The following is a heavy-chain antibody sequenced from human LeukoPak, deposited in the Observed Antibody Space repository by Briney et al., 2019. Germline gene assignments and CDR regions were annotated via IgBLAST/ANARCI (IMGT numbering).Heavy chain of an antibody. V-gene: IGHV4-61*02. J-gene: IGHJ5*02. CDR3: AREDYSYPTSGPFDP. Sequence: SQTLSLTCTVSGGSISSGSYYWSWIRQPAGKGLEWIGRIYTSGSTNYNPSLKSRVTISVDTSKNQFSLKLSSVTAADTAVYYCAREDYSYPTSGPFDPWGQGTLVTVSS. CDR2: IYTSGST. D-gene: IGHD4-11*01. CDR1: GGSISSGSYY.